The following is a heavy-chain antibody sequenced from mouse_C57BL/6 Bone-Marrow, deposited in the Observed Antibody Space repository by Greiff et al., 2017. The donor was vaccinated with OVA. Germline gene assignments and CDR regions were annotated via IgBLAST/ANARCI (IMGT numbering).Heavy chain of an antibody. CDR1: GFTFSDYG. V-gene: IGHV5-17*01. CDR3: ARRYFDY. CDR2: ISSGSSTI. J-gene: IGHJ2*01. Sequence: DVKLVESGGGLVKPGGSLKLSCAASGFTFSDYGMHWVRQAPEKGLEWVAYISSGSSTIYYADTVKGRLTISRDNAKNTLFLQMTSLRSEDTAMYYCARRYFDYWGQGTTLTVSS.